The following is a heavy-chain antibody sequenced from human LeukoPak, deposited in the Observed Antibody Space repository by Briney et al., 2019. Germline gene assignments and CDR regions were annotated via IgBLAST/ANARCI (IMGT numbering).Heavy chain of an antibody. CDR1: GFTFSNAS. D-gene: IGHD3-10*01. J-gene: IGHJ4*02. CDR2: IKSKIDGETT. V-gene: IGHV3-15*01. CDR3: TTELGLSFGVRYFDH. Sequence: PGGSLRLSCAASGFTFSNASMSWVRQAPGKGLEWVGHIKSKIDGETTGYAAPVKGRFTISRDDSKNMLYLQMNSLKTEDTAVYYCTTELGLSFGVRYFDHWGQGTSATVSS.